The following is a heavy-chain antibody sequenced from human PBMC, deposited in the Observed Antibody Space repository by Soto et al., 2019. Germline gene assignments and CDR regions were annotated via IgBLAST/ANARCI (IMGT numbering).Heavy chain of an antibody. CDR2: IIPILGST. CDR1: GGTFVSSA. CDR3: AKKNPHGDSNKAWLDP. D-gene: IGHD2-8*01. Sequence: QVQLLQSGAELREPGSSVRVSCTPSGGTFVSSAFAWVRQAPGGKIEWMGGIIPILGSTKYAEKFLGRLTIRADDSSRTAYLELSSLTFDDTAVYFCAKKNPHGDSNKAWLDPWGQGTLVTYST. V-gene: IGHV1-69*01. J-gene: IGHJ5*02.